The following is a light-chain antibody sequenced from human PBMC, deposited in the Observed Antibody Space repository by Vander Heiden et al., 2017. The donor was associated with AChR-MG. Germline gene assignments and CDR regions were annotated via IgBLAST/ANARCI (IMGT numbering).Light chain of an antibody. V-gene: IGLV1-40*01. CDR1: SSNIGAGSD. J-gene: IGLJ2*01. CDR3: QSYDSSLSGPVV. CDR2: GNI. Sequence: QSVLTQPPSVSGAPGQRVTISCTGSSSNIGAGSDLHWSQQLPGTAPKLLIYGNINRPSGVPDRVSGSKAGTAASLAITGLQAEDEADYYCQSYDSSLSGPVVFGGGTKLTVL.